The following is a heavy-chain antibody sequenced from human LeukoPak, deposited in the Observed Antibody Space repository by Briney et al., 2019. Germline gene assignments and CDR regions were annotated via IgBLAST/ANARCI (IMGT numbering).Heavy chain of an antibody. V-gene: IGHV1-8*03. CDR2: MNPNSGNT. Sequence: ATVKVSCKASGYTFTSYDINWVRQATGQGLEWMGWMNPNSGNTGYEQKFQGRVTITRNTSIDTAYMELSSLRSEDTAVYYCARGTRIAVTGTSQRKKFDFWGQGTLVTVSS. CDR1: GYTFTSYD. CDR3: ARGTRIAVTGTSQRKKFDF. D-gene: IGHD6-19*01. J-gene: IGHJ4*02.